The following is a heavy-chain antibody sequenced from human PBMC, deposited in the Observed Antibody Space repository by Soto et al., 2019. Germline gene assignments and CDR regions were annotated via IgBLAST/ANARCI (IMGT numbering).Heavy chain of an antibody. CDR3: ANDINYWGNHYMDV. J-gene: IGHJ6*03. CDR2: ISWNSGSI. V-gene: IGHV3-9*01. D-gene: IGHD3-16*01. Sequence: EVQLVESGGGLVQPGRSLRLSCAASGFTFDDYAMHWVRQAPGKGLEWVSGISWNSGSIGYADSVKGRFTISRDNAKNSLYLQMNSLRAEDTALYYCANDINYWGNHYMDVWGKGTTVTVSS. CDR1: GFTFDDYA.